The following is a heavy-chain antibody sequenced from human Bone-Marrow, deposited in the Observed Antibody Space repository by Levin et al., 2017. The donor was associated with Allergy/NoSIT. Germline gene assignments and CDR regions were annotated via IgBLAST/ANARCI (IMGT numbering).Heavy chain of an antibody. CDR1: GFTFSDYA. J-gene: IGHJ6*02. CDR2: ISKNGGRR. V-gene: IGHV3-9*01. D-gene: IGHD1-1*01. Sequence: SLKISCAASGFTFSDYAIHWVRQTPGRGLEWVAGISKNGGRRDYVDSVRGRFTISRDNAKKSVDLQIHSLRDEDTALYYCVKAQRALDGVYFSDMDVWGQGTTVTVSS. CDR3: VKAQRALDGVYFSDMDV.